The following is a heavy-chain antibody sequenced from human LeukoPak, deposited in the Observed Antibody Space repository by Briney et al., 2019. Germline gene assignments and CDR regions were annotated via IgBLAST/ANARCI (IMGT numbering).Heavy chain of an antibody. CDR3: ATTHSSSFAFDI. Sequence: ASVKVSCKASGYTFTGYYMHWVRQAPGQGLEWMGWINPNSGGTNYTQKFQGRVTMTRDTSISTAYMELSRLRSDDTAVYYCATTHSSSFAFDIWGERTTGTVSS. D-gene: IGHD6-6*01. J-gene: IGHJ3*02. CDR2: INPNSGGT. V-gene: IGHV1-2*02. CDR1: GYTFTGYY.